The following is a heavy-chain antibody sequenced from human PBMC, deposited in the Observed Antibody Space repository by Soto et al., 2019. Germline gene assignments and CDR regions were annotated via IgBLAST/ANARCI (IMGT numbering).Heavy chain of an antibody. Sequence: GGSLRLSCATSGFTFINHAMTWVRQAPGKAPQWVATVDGSGAAPFYAESVKGRFTISRDNSKNTLYLQMNSLRAEDTAVYFCAKWEVFVTGHLATQSSLDSWGKGTLVTVS. CDR1: GFTFINHA. D-gene: IGHD3-9*01. CDR2: VDGSGAAP. V-gene: IGHV3-23*01. CDR3: AKWEVFVTGHLATQSSLDS. J-gene: IGHJ4*02.